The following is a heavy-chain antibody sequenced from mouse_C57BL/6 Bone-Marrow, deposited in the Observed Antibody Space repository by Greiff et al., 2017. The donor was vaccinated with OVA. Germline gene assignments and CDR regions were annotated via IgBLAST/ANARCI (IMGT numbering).Heavy chain of an antibody. CDR1: GYTFTSYW. CDR2: IDPSDSYT. J-gene: IGHJ4*01. CDR3: ARSGLLDAMDY. Sequence: QVQLQQPGAELVMPGASVKLSCKASGYTFTSYWMHWVKQRPGQGLEWIGEIDPSDSYTNYNQKFKGKSTLTVDKSSSTAYMQLSSRTSEDSAVYYCARSGLLDAMDYWGQGTSVTVSS. V-gene: IGHV1-69*01. D-gene: IGHD2-3*01.